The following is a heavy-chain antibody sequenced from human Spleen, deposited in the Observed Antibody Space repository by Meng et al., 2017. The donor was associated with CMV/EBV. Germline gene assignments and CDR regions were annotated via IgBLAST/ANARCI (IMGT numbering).Heavy chain of an antibody. CDR1: D. D-gene: IGHD2-8*02. J-gene: IGHJ5*02. V-gene: IGHV1-8*01. CDR3: TRDGHTGRHGWRYDTGWFDP. Sequence: DINWVRKASGQGLEWMGWMNPNSGNTGYAQNFQGRLSMTISTSTSTAYMELNSLRSEDTAVYYCTRDGHTGRHGWRYDTGWFDPWGQGTLVTVSS. CDR2: MNPNSGNT.